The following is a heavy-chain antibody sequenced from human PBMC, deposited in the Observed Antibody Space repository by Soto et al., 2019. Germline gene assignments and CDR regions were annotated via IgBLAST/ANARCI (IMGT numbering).Heavy chain of an antibody. CDR2: IYSGGST. CDR1: GFTVSSNY. V-gene: IGHV3-66*01. CDR3: ARDTTYSSGYYYYGMDV. D-gene: IGHD1-26*01. J-gene: IGHJ6*02. Sequence: GGSLRLSCAAYGFTVSSNYMSWGRQAAGKGLEWVSVIYSGGSTYYADSVKGRFTIPRDNSKNTLYLQMNSLRAEDTAVYYCARDTTYSSGYYYYGMDVWGQGTTVTVSS.